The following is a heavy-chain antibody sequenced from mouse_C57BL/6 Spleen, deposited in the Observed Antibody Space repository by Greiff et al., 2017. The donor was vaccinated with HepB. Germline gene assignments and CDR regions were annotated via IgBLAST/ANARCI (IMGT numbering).Heavy chain of an antibody. CDR3: ARSYYGSSYEYFDV. D-gene: IGHD1-1*01. Sequence: EVQLVESVAELVRPGASVKLSCTASGFNIKNTYMHWVKQRPEQGLEWIGRIDPANGNTKYAPKFQGKATITADTSSNTAYLQLSSLTSEDTAIYYCARSYYGSSYEYFDVWGPGTTVTVSS. V-gene: IGHV14-3*01. CDR1: GFNIKNTY. J-gene: IGHJ1*01. CDR2: IDPANGNT.